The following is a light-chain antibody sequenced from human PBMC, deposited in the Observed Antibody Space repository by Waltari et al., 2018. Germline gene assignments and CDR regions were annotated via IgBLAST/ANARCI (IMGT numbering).Light chain of an antibody. Sequence: QSALTQAASVSGSPGQSITISSTGTRSDVGNHNNVSWYQQHPGKAPKLMIYDVSNRPSGVSNRFSGSKSGNTASLTISGLQAEDEADYYCSSYTSSSTVVFGGGTKLTVL. J-gene: IGLJ2*01. V-gene: IGLV2-14*03. CDR3: SSYTSSSTVV. CDR2: DVS. CDR1: RSDVGNHNN.